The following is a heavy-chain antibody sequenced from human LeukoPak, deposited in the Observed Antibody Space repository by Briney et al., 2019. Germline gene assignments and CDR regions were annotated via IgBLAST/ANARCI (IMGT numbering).Heavy chain of an antibody. CDR2: INSDGSDI. CDR3: ARGSLGDGSLLIDY. Sequence: GGSLRLSCAASGSTFNRYWVHWVRQAPGKGLVWVSRINSDGSDITYADSVKGRFTISRDNAKNTVYLQMNSLRAEDTAVYYCARGSLGDGSLLIDYWGQGTLVTVSS. CDR1: GSTFNRYW. V-gene: IGHV3-74*01. J-gene: IGHJ4*02. D-gene: IGHD3-10*01.